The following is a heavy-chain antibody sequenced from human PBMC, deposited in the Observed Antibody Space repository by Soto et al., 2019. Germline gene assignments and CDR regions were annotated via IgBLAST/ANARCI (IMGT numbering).Heavy chain of an antibody. D-gene: IGHD5-12*01. CDR2: FYDSGST. J-gene: IGHJ6*02. CDR3: AASAPPATNYYYAMDV. V-gene: IGHV4-61*01. Sequence: SETLSLTCTVSGGSVSSGSFYWSWIRRPPGKGLEWIGYFYDSGSTNYNPSLRSRVTMSVDTSKNQFSLKLSSVTAADTAVYYCAASAPPATNYYYAMDVWGQGTTVTVS. CDR1: GGSVSSGSFY.